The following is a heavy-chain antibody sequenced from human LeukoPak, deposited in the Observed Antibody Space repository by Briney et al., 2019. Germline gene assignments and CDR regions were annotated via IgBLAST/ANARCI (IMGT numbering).Heavy chain of an antibody. V-gene: IGHV3-9*01. J-gene: IGHJ6*03. CDR3: AKDKTQYYYYYMDV. CDR1: GCTFYDYA. Sequence: GGSLRLSCAASGCTFYDYAVHWVRQAQGPGRGFVSGISWNSGSIGYADSVKGRFTISRDNAKNSLYLQMNSLRAEDTALYYCAKDKTQYYYYYMDVWGKGTTVTVSS. CDR2: ISWNSGSI.